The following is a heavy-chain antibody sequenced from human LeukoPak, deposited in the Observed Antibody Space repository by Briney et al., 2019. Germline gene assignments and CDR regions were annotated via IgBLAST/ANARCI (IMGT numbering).Heavy chain of an antibody. J-gene: IGHJ4*02. V-gene: IGHV1-18*01. CDR3: ARDLAPTVRFGPDC. CDR2: ISAYNGNT. Sequence: ASVKVSCRASGYTFISYGISWVRQAPGQGLEWMGWISAYNGNTNYAQKLQGRVTMTTDTSTSTAYMELRSLRSDDTVVYYCARDLAPTVRFGPDCWGQGTLVTVSS. D-gene: IGHD3-10*01. CDR1: GYTFISYG.